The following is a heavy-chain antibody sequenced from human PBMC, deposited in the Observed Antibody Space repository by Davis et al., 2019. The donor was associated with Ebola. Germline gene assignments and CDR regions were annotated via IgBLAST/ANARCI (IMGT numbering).Heavy chain of an antibody. V-gene: IGHV4-39*07. D-gene: IGHD3-10*01. CDR3: ARFLRSLWFGELLDGYYYYGMDV. CDR1: GGSISSSSYY. Sequence: MPSETLSLTCTVSGGSISSSSYYWGWIRQPPGKGLEWIGSIYYSGSTYYNPSLKSRVTISVDTSKNQFSLKLRSVTAADTAVYYCARFLRSLWFGELLDGYYYYGMDVWGQGTTVTVSS. CDR2: IYYSGST. J-gene: IGHJ6*02.